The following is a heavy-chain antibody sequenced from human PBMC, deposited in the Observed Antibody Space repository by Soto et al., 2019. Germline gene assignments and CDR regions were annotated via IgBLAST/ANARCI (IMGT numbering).Heavy chain of an antibody. J-gene: IGHJ4*02. Sequence: EVQLVESGGGLVQPGGSLRLSCAASGFTFSCSSMHWVRQASGKGLEWVARSRSKANNYATTYAASVKGRFTISRDESKNTTYLQMNSLKTEDTAIYYCASLIYDSSNFYDNDYWGQGTLVTVSS. V-gene: IGHV3-73*02. CDR3: ASLIYDSSNFYDNDY. CDR2: SRSKANNYAT. CDR1: GFTFSCSS. D-gene: IGHD3-22*01.